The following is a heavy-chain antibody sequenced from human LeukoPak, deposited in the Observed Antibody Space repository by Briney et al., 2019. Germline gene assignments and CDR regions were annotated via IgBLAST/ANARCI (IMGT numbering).Heavy chain of an antibody. V-gene: IGHV4-59*01. CDR2: IYYSGST. Sequence: SETLSLTCTVSGGSISSYYWSWIRQPPGKGLEWIGYIYYSGSTNYNPPLKSRVTISVDTSKNQFSLKLSSVTAADTAVYYCARHSSYYYGSGSYYNSHYYDYGMDVWGQGTTVTVSS. J-gene: IGHJ6*02. CDR3: ARHSSYYYGSGSYYNSHYYDYGMDV. D-gene: IGHD3-10*01. CDR1: GGSISSYY.